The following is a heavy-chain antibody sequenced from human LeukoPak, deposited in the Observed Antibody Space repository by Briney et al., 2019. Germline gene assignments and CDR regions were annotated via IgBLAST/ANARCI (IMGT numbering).Heavy chain of an antibody. J-gene: IGHJ3*02. CDR1: GFTLSTYN. CDR2: ITSRRT. D-gene: IGHD5-12*01. CDR3: ARERVTTTAFDI. V-gene: IGHV3-69-1*01. Sequence: PGGSLRLSCEASGFTLSTYNAHWVRQAPGKGLEWVSSITSRRTYYIDSVKGRFAISRDNAKNSLYLQMNSLRVEDTAIYYCARERVTTTAFDIWGQGTMVTVSS.